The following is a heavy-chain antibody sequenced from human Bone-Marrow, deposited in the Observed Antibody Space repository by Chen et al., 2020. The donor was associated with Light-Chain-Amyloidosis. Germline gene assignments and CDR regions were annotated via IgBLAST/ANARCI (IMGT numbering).Heavy chain of an antibody. V-gene: IGHV1-24*01. CDR3: ATRWDAFDI. CDR2: SEHEDYKT. CDR1: GDTLTELS. J-gene: IGHJ3*02. D-gene: IGHD6-13*01. Sequence: QVQLVQSGAEVKRPGASVKVSCKVSGDTLTELSVHWVRQPPGKGLEWVGGSEHEDYKTLYSLKFQGRVTMTGDTSTDTAYMELSSLRSDDTAVYFCATRWDAFDIWGQVTLVTVSS.